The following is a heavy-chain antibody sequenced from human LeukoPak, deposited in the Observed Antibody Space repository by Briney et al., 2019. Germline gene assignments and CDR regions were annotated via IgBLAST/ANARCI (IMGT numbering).Heavy chain of an antibody. CDR3: TRETIRFCSDTDCLQGEF. J-gene: IGHJ4*02. CDR1: GYSISRGYY. Sequence: SETLSLTCDVSGYSISRGYYWGWVRQSPGKGLEWIANIHHSGRTYSNPSLKSRVTMSVDMSKNQISLKLTSVTAADTAVYHCTRETIRFCSDTDCLQGEFWGQGALVTVSS. D-gene: IGHD2-15*01. V-gene: IGHV4-38-2*02. CDR2: IHHSGRT.